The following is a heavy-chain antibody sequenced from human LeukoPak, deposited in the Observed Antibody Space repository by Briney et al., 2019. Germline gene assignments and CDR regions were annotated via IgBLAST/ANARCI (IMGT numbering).Heavy chain of an antibody. CDR1: GGSISSSSYY. Sequence: SETLSLTCTVSGGSISSSSYYWGWIRQPPGKGLEWIGSIYYSGSTYYNPSLKSRVTISVDTSKNQFSLELSSVTAADTAVYYCARHGGEALYYYYMDVWGKGTTVTVSS. D-gene: IGHD2-21*01. CDR2: IYYSGST. CDR3: ARHGGEALYYYYMDV. V-gene: IGHV4-39*01. J-gene: IGHJ6*03.